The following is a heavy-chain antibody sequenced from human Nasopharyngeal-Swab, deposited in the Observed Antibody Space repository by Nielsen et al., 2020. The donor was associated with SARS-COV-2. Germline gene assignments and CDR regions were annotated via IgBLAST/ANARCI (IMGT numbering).Heavy chain of an antibody. V-gene: IGHV3-9*01. CDR3: AKMATSSGYSSDDAFDI. D-gene: IGHD3-3*01. CDR1: GFTFDDYA. J-gene: IGHJ3*02. Sequence: SLKISCAASGFTFDDYAMHWVRQAPGKGLEWVSGISWNSGRIGYADSVKGRFTISRDNAKNSLYLQMNSLRAEDTALYHCAKMATSSGYSSDDAFDIWGQGTMVIVSS. CDR2: ISWNSGRI.